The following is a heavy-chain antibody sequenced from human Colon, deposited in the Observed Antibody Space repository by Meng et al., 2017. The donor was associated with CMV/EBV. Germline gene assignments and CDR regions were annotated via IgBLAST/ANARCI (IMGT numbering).Heavy chain of an antibody. CDR2: ISSDGRNT. J-gene: IGHJ4*02. D-gene: IGHD4-17*01. CDR1: EFAFSSYS. V-gene: IGHV3-64*02. CDR3: ATDPSTVTTNY. Sequence: ETLSLTCAVSEFAFSSYSMHWVRQAPGKGLEYVSAISSDGRNTYYADSVKGRFSVSRDNSKNTLFLQMDSLRPEDTAVYYCATDPSTVTTNYWGQGTLVTVSS.